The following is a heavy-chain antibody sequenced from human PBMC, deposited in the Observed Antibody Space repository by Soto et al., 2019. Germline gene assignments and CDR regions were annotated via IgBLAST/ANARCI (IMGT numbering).Heavy chain of an antibody. CDR1: GYSFTSYW. J-gene: IGHJ6*03. CDR3: ARRSGNSGYDVGYYYYYMDV. Sequence: PGESLKISCKGSGYSFTSYWSGWVRQMPGKGLEWMGIIYPGDSDTRYSPSFQGQVTISADKSISTAYLQWSSLKASDTAMYYCARRSGNSGYDVGYYYYYMDVWGKGTTVTVSS. CDR2: IYPGDSDT. V-gene: IGHV5-51*01. D-gene: IGHD5-12*01.